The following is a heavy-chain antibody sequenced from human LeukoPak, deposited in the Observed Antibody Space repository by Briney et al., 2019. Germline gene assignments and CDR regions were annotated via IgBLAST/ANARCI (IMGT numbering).Heavy chain of an antibody. J-gene: IGHJ4*02. V-gene: IGHV4-61*01. CDR3: ARGRITIFGVVSPTFDY. CDR1: GGSVRSDSYY. CDR2: INHSGST. D-gene: IGHD3-3*01. Sequence: SETLSLTCTVSGGSVRSDSYYWSWIRQPPGKGLEWIGEINHSGSTNYNPSLKSRVTISVDTSKNQFSLKLSSVTAADTAVYYCARGRITIFGVVSPTFDYWGQGTLVTVSS.